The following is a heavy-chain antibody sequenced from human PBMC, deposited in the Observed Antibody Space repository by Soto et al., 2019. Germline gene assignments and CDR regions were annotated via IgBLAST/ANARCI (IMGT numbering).Heavy chain of an antibody. CDR2: MNPNSGNT. Sequence: QVQLVQSGAEVKKPGASVKVSCKASGYTFTSYDINWVRQATGQGLEWMGWMNPNSGNTGYAQKFQGRVTSTWNTSISTAYMELSSLRSEDSAVYYCARGYYDSSGDNCFDPWGQGTMVTVSS. D-gene: IGHD3-22*01. CDR1: GYTFTSYD. V-gene: IGHV1-8*01. J-gene: IGHJ5*02. CDR3: ARGYYDSSGDNCFDP.